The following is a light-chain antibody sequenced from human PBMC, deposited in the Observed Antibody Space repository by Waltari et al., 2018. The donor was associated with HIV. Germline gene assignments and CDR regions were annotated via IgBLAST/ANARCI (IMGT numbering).Light chain of an antibody. V-gene: IGLV2-14*03. J-gene: IGLJ1*01. CDR2: EVT. CDR3: SSYRSSSTFV. CDR1: SSDVGGYDY. Sequence: QSALTQPASVSGSPGQSITISCTGASSDVGGYDYVSWYQQHPGKAPKLMIYEVTNRPSGISNRFSGSKSGNTASLTISGLQAEDEAGYYCSSYRSSSTFVFGTGTKVTVL.